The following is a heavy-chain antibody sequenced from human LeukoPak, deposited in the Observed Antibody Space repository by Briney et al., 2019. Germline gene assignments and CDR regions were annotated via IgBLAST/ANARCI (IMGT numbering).Heavy chain of an antibody. CDR3: AREVVGYGDYDATPFDY. CDR1: GFTFSSYS. CDR2: ISSSSSYI. Sequence: GGSLRLSCAASGFTFSSYSMNWVRQAPGKGLEWVSSISSSSSYIYYADSVKGRFTISRDNAKNSLYLQMNSLRAEDTAVYYCAREVVGYGDYDATPFDYWGQGTLVTVSS. V-gene: IGHV3-21*01. J-gene: IGHJ4*02. D-gene: IGHD4-17*01.